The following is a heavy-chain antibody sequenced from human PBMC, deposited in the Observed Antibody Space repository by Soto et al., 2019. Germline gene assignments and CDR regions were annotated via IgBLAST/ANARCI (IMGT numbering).Heavy chain of an antibody. V-gene: IGHV4-31*03. CDR3: ARGHVVPAAILELRGWFDP. Sequence: SETLSLTCTVSGGSISSGGYYWSWIRQHPGKGLEWIGYIYYSGSTYYNPSLKSRVTISVDTSKNQFSLKLSSVTAADTAVYYCARGHVVPAAILELRGWFDPWGQGTLVTVSS. D-gene: IGHD2-2*02. CDR2: IYYSGST. J-gene: IGHJ5*02. CDR1: GGSISSGGYY.